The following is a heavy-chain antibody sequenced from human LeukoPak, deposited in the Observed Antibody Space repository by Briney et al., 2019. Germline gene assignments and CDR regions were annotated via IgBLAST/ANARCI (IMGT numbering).Heavy chain of an antibody. V-gene: IGHV3-13*01. CDR1: GFTFSDYD. J-gene: IGHJ4*02. CDR2: IGTAGDT. Sequence: LSGRSLRLACAAAGFTFSDYDMHCVRQATGKGLEWVSAIGTAGDTYYTGSVKGRFTISRENAKNSLYLQMNSLRAGDTAVYYCARVAKERVGGVYYFDYWGQGALVTVSS. CDR3: ARVAKERVGGVYYFDY. D-gene: IGHD1-1*01.